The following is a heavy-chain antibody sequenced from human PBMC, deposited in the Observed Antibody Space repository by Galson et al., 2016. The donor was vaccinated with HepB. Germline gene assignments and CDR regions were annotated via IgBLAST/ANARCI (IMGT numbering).Heavy chain of an antibody. CDR1: GFSFGSYA. CDR2: ISGSGDSV. CDR3: AKDRTPWSYYGSGRYPLRGMDV. Sequence: SLRLSCAASGFSFGSYALSWVRQAPGKGLEWVSVISGSGDSVHHADSAKGRFTISRDKPKNTVYLQMNSLRAEDTAVYYCAKDRTPWSYYGSGRYPLRGMDVWGQGTTVTVSS. V-gene: IGHV3-23*01. J-gene: IGHJ6*02. D-gene: IGHD3-10*01.